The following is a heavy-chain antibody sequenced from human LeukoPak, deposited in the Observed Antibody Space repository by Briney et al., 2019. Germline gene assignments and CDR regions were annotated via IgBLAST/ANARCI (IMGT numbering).Heavy chain of an antibody. J-gene: IGHJ4*02. CDR3: ARDSNGVFDY. Sequence: GGSLRLSCAASGFTFSRYAMSWVRQAPGKGLEWLSAISDTGGNTYYTDSVKGLFTISRDNSRNTLYLQMNSLRAEDTAVYYCARDSNGVFDYWGQGTLVTVSS. CDR1: GFTFSRYA. D-gene: IGHD2-8*01. V-gene: IGHV3-23*01. CDR2: ISDTGGNT.